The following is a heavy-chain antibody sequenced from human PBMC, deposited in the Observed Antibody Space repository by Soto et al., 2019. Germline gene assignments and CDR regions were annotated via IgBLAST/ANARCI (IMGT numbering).Heavy chain of an antibody. CDR2: ISGSGGST. Sequence: GGSPRLSCAASGFTFSSYAMSWVRQAPGKGLEWVSAISGSGGSTYYADSVKGRFTISRDNSKNTLYLQMNSLRAEDTAVYYCAKDIPLGYCSSISCRGFDYWGQGTLVTVSS. CDR3: AKDIPLGYCSSISCRGFDY. V-gene: IGHV3-23*01. D-gene: IGHD2-2*01. J-gene: IGHJ4*02. CDR1: GFTFSSYA.